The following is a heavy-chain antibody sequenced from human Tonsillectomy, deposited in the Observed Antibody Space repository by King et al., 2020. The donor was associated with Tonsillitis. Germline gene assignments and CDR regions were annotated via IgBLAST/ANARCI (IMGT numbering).Heavy chain of an antibody. Sequence: VQLVESGGDLVQPGGSLRLSCAASGFTFSSYAMSWVRQAPGKGLEWVSAISGSGGSTYYADPVKGRLTISIDNSKKTLYLHMNSLRAEDTAVYYCAKRPSEIGVGAHFDYWGQGTLVTVSS. D-gene: IGHD2-2*01. CDR3: AKRPSEIGVGAHFDY. V-gene: IGHV3-23*04. CDR1: GFTFSSYA. CDR2: ISGSGGST. J-gene: IGHJ4*02.